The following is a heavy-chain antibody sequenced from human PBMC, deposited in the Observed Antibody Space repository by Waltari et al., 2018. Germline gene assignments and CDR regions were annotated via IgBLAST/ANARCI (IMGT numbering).Heavy chain of an antibody. V-gene: IGHV3-7*01. CDR1: GFSFSSSW. J-gene: IGHJ2*01. D-gene: IGHD6-19*01. CDR3: ASSGWAYWYFDL. Sequence: EVQLVESGRGLVQPGGSLRLPCAASGFSFSSSWMSWVRQAPGKGLEWVVNIKQDGSEKYYVDSGKGRFTIARDNAKNSLYLQMNSLRAEDTAVYYCASSGWAYWYFDLWGRGTLVTVSS. CDR2: IKQDGSEK.